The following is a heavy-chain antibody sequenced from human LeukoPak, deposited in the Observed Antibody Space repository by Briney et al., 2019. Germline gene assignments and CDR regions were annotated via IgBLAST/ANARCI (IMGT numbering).Heavy chain of an antibody. D-gene: IGHD2-2*01. Sequence: SETLSLTCAVYGGSFSGYYWSWIRQPPGKGLEWIGEINHSGSTNYNPSLKSRVTISVDTSKNQFSLKLSSVTAADTAVYYCARGSPYSVVVPAAARAFDYWGQGTLVTVSS. CDR2: INHSGST. J-gene: IGHJ4*02. CDR3: ARGSPYSVVVPAAARAFDY. CDR1: GGSFSGYY. V-gene: IGHV4-34*01.